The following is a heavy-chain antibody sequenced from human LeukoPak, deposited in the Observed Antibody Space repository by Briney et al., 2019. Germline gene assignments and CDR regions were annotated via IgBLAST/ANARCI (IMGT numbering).Heavy chain of an antibody. V-gene: IGHV3-33*07. Sequence: PGGSLTLFCTVSGYSVGEYARIGVRQAAGMGLEWVAVIWYDGSNKYYADSVKGRFTISRDNSKNTLYLQMNSLRGEDTAVYYCARGSYTSSWYGVFDYWGQGTLVTVSS. J-gene: IGHJ4*02. CDR1: GYSVGEYA. CDR2: IWYDGSNK. D-gene: IGHD6-13*01. CDR3: ARGSYTSSWYGVFDY.